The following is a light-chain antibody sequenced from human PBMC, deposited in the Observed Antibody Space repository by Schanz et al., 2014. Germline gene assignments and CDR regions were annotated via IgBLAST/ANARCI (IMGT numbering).Light chain of an antibody. CDR3: QHYNDWPPSMT. V-gene: IGKV3-15*01. CDR1: QSVSSY. Sequence: EIVLTQSPATLSLSPGERATLSCRASQSVSSYLAWYQQKPGQAPRLLVYGASTRATGIPARFSGSGSGTEFTLTISSLQSEDLAVYSCQHYNDWPPSMTFGQGTRLEIK. CDR2: GAS. J-gene: IGKJ5*01.